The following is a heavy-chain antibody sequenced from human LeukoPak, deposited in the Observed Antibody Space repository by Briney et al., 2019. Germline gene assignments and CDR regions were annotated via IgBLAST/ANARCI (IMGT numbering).Heavy chain of an antibody. Sequence: GGSLRLSCAASGFTFDDYAMHWVRQAPGKGLEWVSGISWNSGSIGYADSVKGRFTISRDNAKNSLYLQMNSLGAEDTALYHCAKDISGSYRTGAFDIWGQGTMVTVSS. V-gene: IGHV3-9*01. D-gene: IGHD1-26*01. CDR3: AKDISGSYRTGAFDI. J-gene: IGHJ3*02. CDR2: ISWNSGSI. CDR1: GFTFDDYA.